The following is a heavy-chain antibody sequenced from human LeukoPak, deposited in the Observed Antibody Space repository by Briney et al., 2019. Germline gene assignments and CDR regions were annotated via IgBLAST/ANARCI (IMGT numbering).Heavy chain of an antibody. Sequence: ASETLSLTCTVSGGSISSFYWSWIRQPPGKGLEWIGSIYYSGSTYYNPSLKSRVTISVDTSKNQFSLKLSSVTATDTAVYYCARRGFTMVRGVTKNYYYYYMDVWGKGTTVTISS. D-gene: IGHD3-10*01. V-gene: IGHV4-39*01. CDR3: ARRGFTMVRGVTKNYYYYYMDV. CDR1: GGSISSFY. J-gene: IGHJ6*03. CDR2: IYYSGST.